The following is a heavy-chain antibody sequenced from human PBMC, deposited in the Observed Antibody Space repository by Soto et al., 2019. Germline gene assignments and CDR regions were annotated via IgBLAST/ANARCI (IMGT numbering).Heavy chain of an antibody. Sequence: GGSLRLSCSASGFIFSGYTMKWVRLAPGKGLEWVAGINAGVFNTYYTDSVSGRFTISRDNSRNMLYLQMNSLRVDDTAVYYSAKDRNPENFWSFDYGGRGPLVTVSS. CDR1: GFIFSGYT. D-gene: IGHD3-3*01. J-gene: IGHJ4*02. CDR2: INAGVFNT. CDR3: AKDRNPENFWSFDY. V-gene: IGHV3-23*01.